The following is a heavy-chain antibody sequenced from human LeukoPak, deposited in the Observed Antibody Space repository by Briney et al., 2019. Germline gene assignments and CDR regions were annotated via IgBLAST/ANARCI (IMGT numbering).Heavy chain of an antibody. CDR1: GFTFSSYW. V-gene: IGHV3-74*01. CDR2: INSDGSST. Sequence: PGGSLRLSCAASGFTFSSYWMHWVRQAPGKGLVWVSRINSDGSSTSYADSVKGRFTISRDNAKNTLYLQMNSLRAEDTAVYYCARDRGSSWYSGYYYYGMDVWGQGTTVTDSS. J-gene: IGHJ6*02. D-gene: IGHD6-13*01. CDR3: ARDRGSSWYSGYYYYGMDV.